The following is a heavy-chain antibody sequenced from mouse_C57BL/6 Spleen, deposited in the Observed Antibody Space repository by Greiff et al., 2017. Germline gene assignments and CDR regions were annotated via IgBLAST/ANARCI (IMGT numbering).Heavy chain of an antibody. Sequence: QVQLKESGPGLVAPSQSLSITCTVSGFSLTSYAISWVRQPPGKGLAWLGVIWTGGGTNYNSALKTRLSISKDNSKSQFLLKMHSLQTDDTARYYCARDSKDYAMDYWGQGTSVTVSS. V-gene: IGHV2-9-1*01. CDR2: IWTGGGT. CDR1: GFSLTSYA. CDR3: ARDSKDYAMDY. J-gene: IGHJ4*01.